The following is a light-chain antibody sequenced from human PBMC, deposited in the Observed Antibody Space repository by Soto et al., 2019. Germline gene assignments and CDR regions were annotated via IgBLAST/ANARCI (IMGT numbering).Light chain of an antibody. CDR3: QQYDNVPLT. CDR2: EAS. V-gene: IGKV1-33*01. J-gene: IGKJ4*01. CDR1: QDITND. Sequence: DIQMTQSPSSLSASVGDRVTITCQASQDITNDLNWYQQKPGKATKVLIYEASNLETGVPSRFSGSGSGTDFTFTSSSLQPEDIATYFCQQYDNVPLTFGGGTKVEIK.